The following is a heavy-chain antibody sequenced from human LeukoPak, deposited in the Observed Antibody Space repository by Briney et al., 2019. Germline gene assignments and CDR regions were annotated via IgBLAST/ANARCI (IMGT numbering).Heavy chain of an antibody. CDR2: ISHSGST. D-gene: IGHD2-21*02. J-gene: IGHJ4*02. V-gene: IGHV4-34*01. Sequence: SETLSLTCAVYGGSFSGYYWSWIRQPPGKGLEWIGEISHSGSTNYNPSLKSRVTISVDTSKNQFSLKLSSVTTADTAVYYCASIQVEGGDSSYLIDYWGQGTLVTVSS. CDR1: GGSFSGYY. CDR3: ASIQVEGGDSSYLIDY.